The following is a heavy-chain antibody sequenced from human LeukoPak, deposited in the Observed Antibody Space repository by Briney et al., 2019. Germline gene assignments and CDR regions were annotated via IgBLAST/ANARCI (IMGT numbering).Heavy chain of an antibody. J-gene: IGHJ2*01. D-gene: IGHD6-19*01. CDR3: ARDSCGGGGCHYWYFDL. Sequence: ASVKVSCKASGYTFTGYYLHWVRQAPGQGLEWMGWIHPNSGDTKFAQKFQGRVTMTRDTSINTASMELSSLKPDDTAVYYCARDSCGGGGCHYWYFDLGGRGTLVTVSS. V-gene: IGHV1-2*02. CDR1: GYTFTGYY. CDR2: IHPNSGDT.